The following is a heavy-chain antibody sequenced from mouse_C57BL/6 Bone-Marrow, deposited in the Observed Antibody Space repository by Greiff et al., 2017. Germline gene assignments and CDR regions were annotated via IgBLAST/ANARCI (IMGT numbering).Heavy chain of an antibody. Sequence: EVQLQQSGPELVKPGASVKISCKASGYTFTDYYMNWVKQSHGKSLELIGDINPNNGGTSYNQKFKGKATLTVDKSSSTAYMELRSLTSEDSAVYYCARYGGVYYDYDDAYWGQGTLVTVSA. CDR1: GYTFTDYY. J-gene: IGHJ3*01. CDR3: ARYGGVYYDYDDAY. D-gene: IGHD2-4*01. CDR2: INPNNGGT. V-gene: IGHV1-26*01.